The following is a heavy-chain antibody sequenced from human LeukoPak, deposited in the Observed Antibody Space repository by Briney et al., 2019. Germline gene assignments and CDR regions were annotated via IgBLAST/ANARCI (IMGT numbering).Heavy chain of an antibody. D-gene: IGHD4-23*01. V-gene: IGHV1-69*05. Sequence: VASVKVSCKASGYTFTSYYMHWVRQAPGQGLEWMGRIIPIFGTANYAQKFQGRVTITTDESTSTAYMELSSLRSEDTAVYYCATYGGNSEGFYWGQGTLVTVSS. CDR1: GYTFTSYY. CDR3: ATYGGNSEGFY. J-gene: IGHJ4*02. CDR2: IIPIFGTA.